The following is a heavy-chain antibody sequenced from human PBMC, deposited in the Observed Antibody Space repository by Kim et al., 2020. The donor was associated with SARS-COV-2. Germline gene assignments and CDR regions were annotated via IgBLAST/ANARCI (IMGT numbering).Heavy chain of an antibody. D-gene: IGHD2-2*02. CDR3: AKADCSSTSCHTTDY. V-gene: IGHV3-23*01. CDR2: ISGSGGSI. CDR1: GFTFSSYA. Sequence: GGSLRLSCAASGFTFSSYAMRWVRQAPGKGLEWVSTISGSGGSIYYADSGKGRFTISRENSKTTLYLKMNSLRAEDKAVYYCAKADCSSTSCHTTDYWDRGTLGTVSS. J-gene: IGHJ4*01.